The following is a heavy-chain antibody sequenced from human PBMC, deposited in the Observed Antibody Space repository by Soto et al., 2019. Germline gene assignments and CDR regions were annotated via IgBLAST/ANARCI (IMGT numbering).Heavy chain of an antibody. Sequence: EVQLVESGGGLVQPGGSLRLSCAASGFTFRNYDMHWVRQGTGKGLEWVSGISAAGDPDYADSVEGRFTIYRENARTAFFLQMHSLSVVGTAVYYCASTDIDFSGVDVWGPGTRVIVSS. CDR1: GFTFRNYD. CDR3: ASTDIDFSGVDV. D-gene: IGHD3-10*01. J-gene: IGHJ6*01. V-gene: IGHV3-13*05. CDR2: ISAAGDP.